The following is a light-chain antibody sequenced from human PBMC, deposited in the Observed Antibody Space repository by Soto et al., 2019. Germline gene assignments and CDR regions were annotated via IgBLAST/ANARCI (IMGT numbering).Light chain of an antibody. Sequence: QAVVTQPPSVSGAPGQRVIISCTGSGSNIGAGYNVHWYQQLPGTAPKLLIYDNNNRPSGVPDRFSGSKSGTSASLAITGLQAEDEADYYCQSYDSSLSGSLFGGGNKVTVL. CDR1: GSNIGAGYN. CDR3: QSYDSSLSGSL. CDR2: DNN. V-gene: IGLV1-40*01. J-gene: IGLJ2*01.